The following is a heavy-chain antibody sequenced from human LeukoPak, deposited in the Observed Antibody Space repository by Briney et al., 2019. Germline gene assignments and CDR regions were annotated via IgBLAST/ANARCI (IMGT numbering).Heavy chain of an antibody. V-gene: IGHV3-21*01. CDR1: GFTFSSYS. CDR2: ISSSSSYI. CDR3: ARDRPARYCSNTSCYESDYYYYMDV. Sequence: GGSLRLSCAASGFTFSSYSMNWVRQAPGKGLEWVSSISSSSSYIYYADSVKGRFTISRDNAKNSLYLQMNSLRAEDTAVYYCARDRPARYCSNTSCYESDYYYYMDVWGKGTTVTVSS. D-gene: IGHD2-2*01. J-gene: IGHJ6*03.